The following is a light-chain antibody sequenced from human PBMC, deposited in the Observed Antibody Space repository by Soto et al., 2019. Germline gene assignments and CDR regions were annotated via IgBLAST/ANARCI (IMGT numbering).Light chain of an antibody. Sequence: DIQMTQSPSSLSASIGDRVIISCRASENIRKYLAWYQHKPGKAPKLLIYNVSTLKSGVPSRFSGSGSGTQLTLTISSLQPDDFATYYCQQYEDYPPYTFGQGTKL. V-gene: IGKV1-5*01. CDR1: ENIRKY. J-gene: IGKJ2*01. CDR3: QQYEDYPPYT. CDR2: NVS.